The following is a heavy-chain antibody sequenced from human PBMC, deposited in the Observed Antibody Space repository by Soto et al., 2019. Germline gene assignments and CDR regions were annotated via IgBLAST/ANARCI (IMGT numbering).Heavy chain of an antibody. CDR1: GYTFSSYD. V-gene: IGHV1-46*01. CDR3: ASGRGLGAC. D-gene: IGHD3-9*01. Sequence: QVQLVQSGAEVQKPGASVKVSCTASGYTFSSYDIHWVRQAPGQGLEWIGIINPNGGSTHYAQNFTGRLTVTRDTSPATVYMDLSALTPDDTAMYDCASGRGLGACWGQGTRVTVSS. CDR2: INPNGGST. J-gene: IGHJ1*01.